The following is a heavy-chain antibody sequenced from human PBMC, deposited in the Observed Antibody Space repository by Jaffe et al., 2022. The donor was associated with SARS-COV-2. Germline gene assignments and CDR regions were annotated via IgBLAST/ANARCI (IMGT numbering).Heavy chain of an antibody. CDR1: GFTFSSYA. V-gene: IGHV3-23*01. CDR2: ISGSGGST. J-gene: IGHJ3*02. Sequence: EVQLLESGGGLVQPGGSLRLSCAASGFTFSSYAMSWVRQAPGKGLEWVSAISGSGGSTYYADSVKGRFTISRDNSKNTLYLQMNSLRAEDTAVYYCAKDLDYGDYVDGANDAFDIWGQGTMVTVSS. CDR3: AKDLDYGDYVDGANDAFDI. D-gene: IGHD4-17*01.